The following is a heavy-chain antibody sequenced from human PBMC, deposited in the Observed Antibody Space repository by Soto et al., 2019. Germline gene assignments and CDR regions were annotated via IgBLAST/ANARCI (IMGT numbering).Heavy chain of an antibody. V-gene: IGHV5-51*01. CDR3: ARDRAGAQYGLDV. CDR1: GYSFTSYW. CDR2: IYPGDSDT. D-gene: IGHD1-26*01. J-gene: IGHJ6*02. Sequence: GESLKISCKGSGYSFTSYWIGWVRQMPGKGLEWMAIIYPGDSDTKYSPSFQGQVTISADNAKNSLYLQMNSLRDEDTAVYYCARDRAGAQYGLDVWGQGTTVTVSS.